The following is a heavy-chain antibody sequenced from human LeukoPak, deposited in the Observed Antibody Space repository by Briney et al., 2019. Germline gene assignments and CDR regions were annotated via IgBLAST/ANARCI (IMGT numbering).Heavy chain of an antibody. D-gene: IGHD6-13*01. Sequence: GRSLRLSCAASGFPFSPYAMHWVRQAPGKGLEYVSSISSEGKTTYYADSVKGRFTISRDNSKNTLYLQMSSLRPEDTAVYYCVKDRWVDHWGQGTLVTVSS. CDR3: VKDRWVDH. J-gene: IGHJ4*02. V-gene: IGHV3-64D*06. CDR1: GFPFSPYA. CDR2: ISSEGKTT.